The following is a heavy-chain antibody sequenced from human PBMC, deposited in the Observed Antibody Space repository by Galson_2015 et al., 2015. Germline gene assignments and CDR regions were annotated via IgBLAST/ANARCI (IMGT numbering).Heavy chain of an antibody. CDR1: GDSVSSNSGA. Sequence: CAISGDSVSSNSGAWNWIRQSPSRGLEWLRRTYFRSQWYNDYAISVKSRVTINPDTSKNQFSMQLNSVTPDDTAVYYCAGGTGGSIAYWGQGTLVTVSS. J-gene: IGHJ4*02. CDR2: TYFRSQWYN. D-gene: IGHD7-27*01. CDR3: AGGTGGSIAY. V-gene: IGHV6-1*01.